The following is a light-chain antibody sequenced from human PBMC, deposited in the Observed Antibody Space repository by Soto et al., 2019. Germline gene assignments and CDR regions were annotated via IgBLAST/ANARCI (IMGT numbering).Light chain of an antibody. J-gene: IGKJ1*01. Sequence: IQVTQSPSTLCASVGGRVTITWGANQSIRGWLAWYHRKPGKAPKLLIHDASTLESGVPSRFSGSGSGTEFTLNISSLQPDDFETNSSKQYNGYPWRFGKGPXVEIK. CDR1: QSIRGW. V-gene: IGKV1-5*01. CDR2: DAS. CDR3: KQYNGYPWR.